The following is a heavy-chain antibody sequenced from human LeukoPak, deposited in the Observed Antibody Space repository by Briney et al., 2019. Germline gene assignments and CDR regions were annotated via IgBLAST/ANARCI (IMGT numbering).Heavy chain of an antibody. J-gene: IGHJ4*02. Sequence: ASVKVSCKASGYTFTSYAMNWVRQAPGQGLEWMGWIDTNTGNPTYAQGFTGRFVFSLDTSVSTAYLQISSLKAEDTAVYYCATPAQLWTSMGYYFDYWGQGTLVTVSS. V-gene: IGHV7-4-1*02. CDR3: ATPAQLWTSMGYYFDY. CDR1: GYTFTSYA. D-gene: IGHD5-18*01. CDR2: IDTNTGNP.